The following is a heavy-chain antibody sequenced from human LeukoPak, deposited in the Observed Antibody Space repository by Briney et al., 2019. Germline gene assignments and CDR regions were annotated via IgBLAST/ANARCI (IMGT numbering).Heavy chain of an antibody. V-gene: IGHV3-21*01. Sequence: GGSLRLSCAASGFTFSSYSMNWVRQAPGKGLEWVSSISSSSSYIYYADSVKGRFTISRDNAKNSLYLQMNSLRAEDTAVYYCARRDVSRAFDYWGQGTLVTVSS. CDR1: GFTFSSYS. CDR2: ISSSSSYI. CDR3: ARRDVSRAFDY. D-gene: IGHD3-16*01. J-gene: IGHJ4*02.